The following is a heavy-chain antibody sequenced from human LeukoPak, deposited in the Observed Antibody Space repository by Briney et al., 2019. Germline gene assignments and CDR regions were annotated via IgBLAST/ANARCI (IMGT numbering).Heavy chain of an antibody. V-gene: IGHV3-66*02. CDR1: GFTFSSNY. J-gene: IGHJ3*02. Sequence: GGSLRLSCAASGFTFSSNYMSWVRQAPGKGLEWVSVIYSGGSTYYAGSVKGRFTISRDNSKNTLYLQMNSLRAEDTAVYYCARGFTMIVVVPKRGAFDIWGQGTMVTVSS. CDR2: IYSGGST. D-gene: IGHD3-22*01. CDR3: ARGFTMIVVVPKRGAFDI.